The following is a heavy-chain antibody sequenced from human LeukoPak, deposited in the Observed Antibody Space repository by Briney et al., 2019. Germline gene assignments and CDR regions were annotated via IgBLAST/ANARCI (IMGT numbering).Heavy chain of an antibody. D-gene: IGHD6-19*01. J-gene: IGHJ4*02. CDR3: ARGWLSGWHSDY. CDR1: GGSISSYW. Sequence: SETLSLTRTVSGGSISSYWWIWIRQPPGKGLEWIGNIYYSGSTKYNPSLKSRVTIPVDMSKNQFSLKLTSVTAADTAVYYCARGWLSGWHSDYWGQGTLVTVSS. V-gene: IGHV4-59*01. CDR2: IYYSGST.